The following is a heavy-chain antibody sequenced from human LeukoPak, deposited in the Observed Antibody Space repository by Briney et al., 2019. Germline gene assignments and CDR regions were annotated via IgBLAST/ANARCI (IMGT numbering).Heavy chain of an antibody. CDR1: GGSISSYY. V-gene: IGHV4-4*07. J-gene: IGHJ5*02. CDR3: ARKTGTAGSNWFDP. CDR2: IYTSGST. D-gene: IGHD1-1*01. Sequence: SETLSLTCTVSGGSISSYYWSWIRQPAGMGLEWIGRIYTSGSTNYNPSLKSRVTMSVDTSKNQFSLKLSSVTAADTAVYYCARKTGTAGSNWFDPWGQGTLVTVSS.